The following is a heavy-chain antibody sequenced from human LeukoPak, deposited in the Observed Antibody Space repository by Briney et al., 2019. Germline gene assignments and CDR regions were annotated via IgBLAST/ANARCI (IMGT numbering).Heavy chain of an antibody. V-gene: IGHV3-48*04. D-gene: IGHD5-24*01. CDR2: ISSRSTAK. CDR3: ASGWLQQPNIRSGYFDY. J-gene: IGHJ4*02. CDR1: GFTFRDYS. Sequence: GGSLRLSCIASGFTFRDYSMNWVRQARGKGPEWIAHISSRSTAKYYAESVMGRFTISRDNDMNSLYLQMNSLRAEDTAVYYCASGWLQQPNIRSGYFDYWGQGNLVTVSS.